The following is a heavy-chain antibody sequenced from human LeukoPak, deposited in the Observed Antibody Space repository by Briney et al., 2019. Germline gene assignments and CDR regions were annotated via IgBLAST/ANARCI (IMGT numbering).Heavy chain of an antibody. CDR3: ATALSNPFYDSSGYYYGYFQH. CDR2: IIPIFGTA. Sequence: ASVKVSCKASGGTFSSYAISWVRQAPGQGLEWMGGIIPIFGTANYAQKFQGRVTMTEDTSTDTAYMELSSLRSEDTAVYYCATALSNPFYDSSGYYYGYFQHWGQGTLVTVSS. J-gene: IGHJ1*01. D-gene: IGHD3-22*01. CDR1: GGTFSSYA. V-gene: IGHV1-69*06.